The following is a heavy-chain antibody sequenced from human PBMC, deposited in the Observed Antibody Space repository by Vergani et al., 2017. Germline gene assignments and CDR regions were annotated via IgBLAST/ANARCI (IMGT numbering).Heavy chain of an antibody. CDR3: ARALDSWYWNYYYYMDV. V-gene: IGHV3-7*01. Sequence: EVQLVESGGGLVQPGGSLRLSCAASGFTFSSYWMSWVRQAPGKGLEWVANIKQDGSEKYYVDSVKGRFTISRDNAKNSLYLQMNSLRAEDTAVYYCARALDSWYWNYYYYMDVWGKGTTVTVSS. D-gene: IGHD6-13*01. CDR2: IKQDGSEK. CDR1: GFTFSSYW. J-gene: IGHJ6*03.